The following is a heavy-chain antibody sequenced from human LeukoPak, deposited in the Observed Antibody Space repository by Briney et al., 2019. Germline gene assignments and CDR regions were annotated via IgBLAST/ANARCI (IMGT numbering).Heavy chain of an antibody. J-gene: IGHJ4*02. Sequence: GGSLRLSCAASGFTFSSYGMHWVRQAPGKGLEWVANIKQDGSDKYYVDSVRGRFAISRDNAKSSLFLQMNSLRAEDTAVYYCARDSGWFRFDYWGQGALVTGSS. CDR2: IKQDGSDK. CDR3: ARDSGWFRFDY. CDR1: GFTFSSYG. V-gene: IGHV3-7*03. D-gene: IGHD6-13*01.